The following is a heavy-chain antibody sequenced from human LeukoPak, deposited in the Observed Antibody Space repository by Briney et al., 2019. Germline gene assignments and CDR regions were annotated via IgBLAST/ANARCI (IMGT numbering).Heavy chain of an antibody. J-gene: IGHJ4*02. CDR2: IFYSGST. V-gene: IGHV4-39*01. CDR3: ARLTYTYYYDSSTYSF. D-gene: IGHD3-22*01. CDR1: GGSISSSSYY. Sequence: SETLSHTCTVSGGSISSSSYYWGWIRQPPGKGLEWIGSIFYSGSTYYNPSLKSRVTISVDTSKNQFSLRLSSVTAADTAVYYCARLTYTYYYDSSTYSFWGQGTLVTVSS.